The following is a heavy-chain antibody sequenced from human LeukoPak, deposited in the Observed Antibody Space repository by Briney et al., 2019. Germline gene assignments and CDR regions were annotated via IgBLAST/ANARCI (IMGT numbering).Heavy chain of an antibody. CDR2: FTNTGTTI. CDR3: ARGDSSGYFGVVDY. V-gene: IGHV3-48*03. D-gene: IGHD3-22*01. J-gene: IGHJ4*02. CDR1: GFTFSSYE. Sequence: GGSLRLSCVASGFTFSSYEMNWVRQAPGKGLEWVSYFTNTGTTIYYADSVKGRFTISRDNAKNSLYLQMNSLRAEDTAVYYCARGDSSGYFGVVDYWGQGTLVTVSS.